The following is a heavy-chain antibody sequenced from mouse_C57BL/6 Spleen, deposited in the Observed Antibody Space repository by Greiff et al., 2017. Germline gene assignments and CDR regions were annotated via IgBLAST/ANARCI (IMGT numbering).Heavy chain of an antibody. J-gene: IGHJ2*01. D-gene: IGHD1-1*01. Sequence: VQLQQSGPELVKPGASVKISCKASGYAFSSSWMNWVKQRPGKGLEWIGRINPGDGDTNYNGKFKGKATLTADKSSSTAYMQLSSLTSEDSAVYFCARDYYGSPDYWGQGTTLTVSS. CDR2: INPGDGDT. CDR3: ARDYYGSPDY. V-gene: IGHV1-82*01. CDR1: GYAFSSSW.